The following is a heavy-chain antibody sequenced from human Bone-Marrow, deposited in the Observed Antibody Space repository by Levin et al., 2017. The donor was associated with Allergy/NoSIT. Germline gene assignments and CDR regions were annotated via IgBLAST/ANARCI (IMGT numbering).Heavy chain of an antibody. CDR3: ATEMNRFGGVCDH. Sequence: GGSLRLSCAVSGLTFRVYGMHWVRQAPGKGLEWVAVISHDASKKYYADSVKGRFTVSRDNSESTLFLQMNSLRPDDTATYYCATEMNRFGGVCDHWGQGTLVTVSA. J-gene: IGHJ5*02. CDR1: GLTFRVYG. V-gene: IGHV3-30*03. CDR2: ISHDASKK. D-gene: IGHD3-16*01.